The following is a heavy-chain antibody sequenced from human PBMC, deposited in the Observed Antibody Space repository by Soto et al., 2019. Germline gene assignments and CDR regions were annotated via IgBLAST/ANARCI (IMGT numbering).Heavy chain of an antibody. CDR1: GFSFTGYY. J-gene: IGHJ5*02. CDR3: AKDLTRQLAYWLDP. D-gene: IGHD6-6*01. CDR2: INAHSGGT. V-gene: IGHV1-2*02. Sequence: GASVKVSCKASGFSFTGYYIHWLRQAPGQGLEWMGWINAHSGGTEYAQKFQGRATLTRDTSISTAYMTLSSLRSDDTSIYYCAKDLTRQLAYWLDPWGQGTQVTVSS.